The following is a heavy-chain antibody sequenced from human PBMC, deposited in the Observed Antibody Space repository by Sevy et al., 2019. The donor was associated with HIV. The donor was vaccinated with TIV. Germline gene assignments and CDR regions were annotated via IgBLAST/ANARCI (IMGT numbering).Heavy chain of an antibody. V-gene: IGHV4-59*08. CDR2: IHSSGST. CDR3: ASVGHSTSWDFDP. D-gene: IGHD2-2*01. CDR1: GGSISSFD. Sequence: SETLSLTCTVSGGSISSFDWSWIRQSPGKGLEWIGCIHSSGSTNYNPSLKSRVTISVDTSKNQFSLKLNSVTAADTAVYYCASVGHSTSWDFDPWVQGTLVTVSS. J-gene: IGHJ5*02.